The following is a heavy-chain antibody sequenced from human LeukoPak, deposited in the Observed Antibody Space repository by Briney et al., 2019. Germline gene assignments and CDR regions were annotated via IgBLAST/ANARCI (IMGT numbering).Heavy chain of an antibody. CDR2: ISSSSSYI. J-gene: IGHJ6*02. CDR1: GFTFSSYS. CDR3: ARELYCSSTSCYSAHYYYYGMDV. D-gene: IGHD2-2*02. V-gene: IGHV3-21*01. Sequence: GGSLRLSCAASGFTFSSYSMNWVRQAPGKGLEWVSSISSSSSYIYYADSVKGRFTISRDNAKNSLYLQMNSLRAEDTAVYYCARELYCSSTSCYSAHYYYYGMDVWGQGTTVTVSS.